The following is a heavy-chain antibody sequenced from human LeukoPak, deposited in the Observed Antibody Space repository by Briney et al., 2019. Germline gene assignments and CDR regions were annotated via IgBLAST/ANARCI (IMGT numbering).Heavy chain of an antibody. Sequence: GGSLRLSCAASGFTFSSYSMNWVRQAPGKGLEWVSSISSSSSYVYYADSVKGRFTISRDNAKNSLYLQMNSLRAEDTAVYYCARESRSYFDYWGQGTLVTVSS. CDR1: GFTFSSYS. V-gene: IGHV3-21*01. CDR2: ISSSSSYV. CDR3: ARESRSYFDY. J-gene: IGHJ4*02.